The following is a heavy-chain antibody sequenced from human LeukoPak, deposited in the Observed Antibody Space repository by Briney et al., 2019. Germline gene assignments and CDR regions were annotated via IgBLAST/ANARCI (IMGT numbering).Heavy chain of an antibody. CDR3: AREGSDSSGYQDS. J-gene: IGHJ4*02. CDR2: INPNSGGT. CDR1: GYTFTAYY. D-gene: IGHD3-22*01. Sequence: GASVKVSCKASGYTFTAYYMHWVRQAPGQGLEWMGWINPNSGGTNYAQKFQGRVTMTRDTSINTAYMELSRLRSDDTAMYYCAREGSDSSGYQDSWGQGTLVTVSS. V-gene: IGHV1-2*02.